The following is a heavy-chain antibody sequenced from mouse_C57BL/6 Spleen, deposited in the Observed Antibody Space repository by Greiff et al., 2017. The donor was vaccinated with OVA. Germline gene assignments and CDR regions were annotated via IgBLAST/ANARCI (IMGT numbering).Heavy chain of an antibody. V-gene: IGHV14-4*01. D-gene: IGHD1-1*01. CDR2: IDPENGDT. Sequence: EVQLVESGAELVRPGASVKLSCTASGFTFTDDYMHWVKQRPEQGLEWIGWIDPENGDTEYASKFQGKATITADTSSNTAYLQLSSLTSEDTAVYYCTTTVVATKFAYWGQGTLVTVSA. J-gene: IGHJ3*01. CDR3: TTTVVATKFAY. CDR1: GFTFTDDY.